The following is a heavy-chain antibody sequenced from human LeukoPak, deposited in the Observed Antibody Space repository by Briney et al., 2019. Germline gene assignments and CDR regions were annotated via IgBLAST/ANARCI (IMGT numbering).Heavy chain of an antibody. Sequence: GGSLRLSCTASGFSFGYYAMSWVRQAPGKGLEWVGFIRSKAYGGTTDYAASVKGRFTISRDDSKSIAYLQMNSLKIEDTAVYYCIRRGGWYSDYWGQGTLVTVSS. CDR3: IRRGGWYSDY. D-gene: IGHD6-19*01. CDR2: IRSKAYGGTT. J-gene: IGHJ4*02. CDR1: GFSFGYYA. V-gene: IGHV3-49*04.